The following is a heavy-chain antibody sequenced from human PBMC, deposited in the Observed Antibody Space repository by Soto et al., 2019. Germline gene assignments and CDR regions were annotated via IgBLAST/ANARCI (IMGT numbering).Heavy chain of an antibody. Sequence: QVQLVESGGGLVKPGGSLRLSCEASGFTFSDYYMSWIRQAPGKGLEWVSYITDSGTYTNYADSVRGRFTISRDNTKNSLFLHLHGLRAEDTAVYYCARDGEQWQIRTRSFDYWGQGTLVTVSS. V-gene: IGHV3-11*06. CDR3: ARDGEQWQIRTRSFDY. J-gene: IGHJ4*02. D-gene: IGHD6-19*01. CDR2: ITDSGTYT. CDR1: GFTFSDYY.